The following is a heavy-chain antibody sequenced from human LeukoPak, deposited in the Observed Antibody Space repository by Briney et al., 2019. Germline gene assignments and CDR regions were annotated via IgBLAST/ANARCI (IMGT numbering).Heavy chain of an antibody. CDR1: GGSISSSSYY. Sequence: SETLSLTCTVSGGSISSSSYYWGWIRQPPGKGLEWIGSIYYRGNTYYNPSLMSRVTVSVDTSKNQFSLSLRSVTAADTAVYFCARQSSTDDFPRFFDSWGQGTLVAVSS. V-gene: IGHV4-39*01. J-gene: IGHJ5*01. CDR3: ARQSSTDDFPRFFDS. D-gene: IGHD2-21*02. CDR2: IYYRGNT.